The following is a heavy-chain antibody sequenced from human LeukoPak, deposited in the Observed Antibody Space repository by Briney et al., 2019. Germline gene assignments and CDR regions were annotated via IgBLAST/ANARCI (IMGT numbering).Heavy chain of an antibody. D-gene: IGHD3-16*01. Sequence: ASVSVSCKASGGTFSSYAISWVRQAPGQGLEWMGGIIPIFGTANYAQKFQGRVTITTDESTSTAYMELSSLRSEDTAVYYCAKDLEGGLDYCGQGTLVTVSS. J-gene: IGHJ4*02. CDR2: IIPIFGTA. CDR1: GGTFSSYA. V-gene: IGHV1-69*05. CDR3: AKDLEGGLDY.